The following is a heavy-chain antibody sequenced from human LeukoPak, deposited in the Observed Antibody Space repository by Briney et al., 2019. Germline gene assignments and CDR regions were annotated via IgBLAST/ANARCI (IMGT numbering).Heavy chain of an antibody. CDR2: IYYSGST. J-gene: IGHJ4*02. V-gene: IGHV4-59*01. CDR3: ARDRGPLLSYYFDY. Sequence: SETLPLTCTVSGASISRYYWSWIRQPPGKGLEWIGYIYYSGSTNYNPSLKSRVTISVDTSKNQFSLKLSSVTAADTAVYYCARDRGPLLSYYFDYWGQGSLVTVSS. CDR1: GASISRYY. D-gene: IGHD3-10*01.